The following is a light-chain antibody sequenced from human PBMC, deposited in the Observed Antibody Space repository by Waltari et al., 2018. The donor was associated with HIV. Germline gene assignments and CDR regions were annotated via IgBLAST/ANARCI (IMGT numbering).Light chain of an antibody. CDR3: CAYAGSSRV. CDR1: SSDVGSYNL. J-gene: IGLJ1*01. V-gene: IGLV2-23*02. CDR2: EVT. Sequence: QSALTQPASVSGSPGQSITISCTGTSSDVGSYNLVSWYQHHPGKTPKLLIYEVTERPSGVSKRFSGSKSGNTASLTIAGLQAEDEADYYCCAYAGSSRVFGTGTKVTVL.